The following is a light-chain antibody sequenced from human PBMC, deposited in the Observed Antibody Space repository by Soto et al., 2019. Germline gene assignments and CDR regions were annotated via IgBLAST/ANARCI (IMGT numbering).Light chain of an antibody. J-gene: IGLJ3*02. CDR2: EVS. V-gene: IGLV2-14*01. CDR1: SNDVGGFNY. Sequence: QSALTQPASVSGSPGQSISISCTGTSNDVGGFNYVSWYQHHPGKAPKLLIYEVSDRPSGVSNRFSGSKSGTSASLAITGLQAEDEGDYYCQSYDSSLTGAPVFAGGTKVTVL. CDR3: QSYDSSLTGAPV.